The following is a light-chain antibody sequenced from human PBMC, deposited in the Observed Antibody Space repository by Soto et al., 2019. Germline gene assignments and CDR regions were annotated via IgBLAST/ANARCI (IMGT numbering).Light chain of an antibody. V-gene: IGKV3-15*01. J-gene: IGKJ2*01. CDR3: QQYDKWPYT. Sequence: EIVMTQAPTTLSVSPGGRATLSCRASQSVSSNLAWYQQKPGQAPRLPIYGAFIRAPGFPVTFRGTGSGSEFTLTISSLQSEDAALYYCQQYDKWPYTFGQGTKVDIK. CDR2: GAF. CDR1: QSVSSN.